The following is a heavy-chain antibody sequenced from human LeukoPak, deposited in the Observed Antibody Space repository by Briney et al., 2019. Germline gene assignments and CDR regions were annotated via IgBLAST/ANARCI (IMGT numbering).Heavy chain of an antibody. CDR3: ARGSKYYDILG. CDR2: INHSGST. J-gene: IGHJ4*02. CDR1: GGXFSGYY. D-gene: IGHD3-9*01. V-gene: IGHV4-34*01. Sequence: SETLSLTCAVYGGXFSGYYCSWIRQPPGKGLEWIGEINHSGSTNYNPSLKSRVTISVDTSKNQFSLKLSSVTAADTAVYYCARGSKYYDILGWGQGTLVTVSS.